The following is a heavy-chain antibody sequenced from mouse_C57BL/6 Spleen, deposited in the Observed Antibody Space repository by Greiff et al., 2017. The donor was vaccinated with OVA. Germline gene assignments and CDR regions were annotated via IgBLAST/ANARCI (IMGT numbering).Heavy chain of an antibody. CDR2: IHPNSGST. Sequence: VQLQQPGAELVKPGASVKLSCKASGYTFTSYWMHWVKQRPGQGLEWIGMIHPNSGSTNYNEKFKSKATLTVDKSSSTAYMQLSSLTSEDSAVYYCARSGDYDGGFAYWGQGTLVTVSA. V-gene: IGHV1-64*01. D-gene: IGHD2-4*01. J-gene: IGHJ3*01. CDR1: GYTFTSYW. CDR3: ARSGDYDGGFAY.